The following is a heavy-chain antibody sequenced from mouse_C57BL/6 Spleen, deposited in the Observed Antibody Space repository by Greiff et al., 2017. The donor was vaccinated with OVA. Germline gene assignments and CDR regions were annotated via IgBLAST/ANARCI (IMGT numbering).Heavy chain of an antibody. Sequence: QVQLHQPGAELVKPGASVKLSCKASGYTFTSYWMHWVKQRPGQGLEWIGMIHPNSGSTNYNEKFKSKATLTVDKSSSTAYMQLSSLTSEDSAVYYCASYGYDGPYAMDYWGQGTSVTVSS. J-gene: IGHJ4*01. V-gene: IGHV1-64*01. CDR3: ASYGYDGPYAMDY. CDR2: IHPNSGST. CDR1: GYTFTSYW. D-gene: IGHD2-2*01.